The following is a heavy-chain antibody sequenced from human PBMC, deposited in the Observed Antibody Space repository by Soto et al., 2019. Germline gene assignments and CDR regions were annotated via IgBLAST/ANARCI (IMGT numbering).Heavy chain of an antibody. CDR3: ARHNPYYGGNSFLDY. J-gene: IGHJ4*02. CDR2: IDPSDSYT. D-gene: IGHD4-17*01. Sequence: GESLKISCKGSGDSFTSYWISWVRQMPGKGLEWMGRIDPSDSYTNYSPSFQGHVTISADKSISTAYLQWSSLKASDTAMYYCARHNPYYGGNSFLDYWGQGTLVTVSS. CDR1: GDSFTSYW. V-gene: IGHV5-10-1*01.